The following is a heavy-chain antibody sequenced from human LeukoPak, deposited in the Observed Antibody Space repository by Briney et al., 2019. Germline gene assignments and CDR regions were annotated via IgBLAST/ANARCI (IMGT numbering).Heavy chain of an antibody. V-gene: IGHV3-23*01. CDR2: ISGSGGST. CDR1: GFTFSSYA. CDR3: SKDLYGYVSNWFDP. D-gene: IGHD5-18*01. J-gene: IGHJ5*02. Sequence: GGSLRLSCAASGFTFSSYAMSWVRQAPGKGLEWVSAISGSGGSTYYADSVKGRFTISRDNSKNTLYLQMNSLRAEDTAVYYCSKDLYGYVSNWFDPWGQGTLVTVSS.